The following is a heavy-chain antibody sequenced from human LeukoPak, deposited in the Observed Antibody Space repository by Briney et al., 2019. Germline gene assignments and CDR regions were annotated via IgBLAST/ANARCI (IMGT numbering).Heavy chain of an antibody. Sequence: GGSLRLPCAVSAFTVSNNYLTWVRQAPGKGLEWVSVIYSGGGTAYADSVKGRFTISRDNSKNTLFLQMNSLRAEDTALYYCTKRGYNYEADYWGQGTLVTVSS. D-gene: IGHD5-18*01. V-gene: IGHV3-53*01. J-gene: IGHJ4*02. CDR1: AFTVSNNY. CDR2: IYSGGGT. CDR3: TKRGYNYEADY.